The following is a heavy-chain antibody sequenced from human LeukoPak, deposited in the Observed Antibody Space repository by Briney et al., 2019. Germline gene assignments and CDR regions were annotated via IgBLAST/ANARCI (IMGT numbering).Heavy chain of an antibody. CDR3: ARSDTAMGEFDY. CDR2: INPNSGGT. V-gene: IGHV1-2*02. D-gene: IGHD5-18*01. J-gene: IGHJ4*02. CDR1: GYTFTGYY. Sequence: ASVKVSCKASGYTFTGYYMHWVRQAPGQGLEWMGWINPNSGGTNYAQKFQGRVTMTRDTSISTAYMELSRLRSDDPAVYYCARSDTAMGEFDYWGQGTLVTVSS.